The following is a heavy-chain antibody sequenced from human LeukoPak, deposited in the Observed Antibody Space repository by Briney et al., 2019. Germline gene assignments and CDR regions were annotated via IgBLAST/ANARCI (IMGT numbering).Heavy chain of an antibody. J-gene: IGHJ6*02. V-gene: IGHV1-18*01. CDR2: ISAYNGNT. CDR1: GYTFTSYG. Sequence: GASVKVSCKASGYTFTSYGISWVRQAPGQGLEWVGWISAYNGNTNYAQRLRGRVTMTTDTPTSTANMELRSLRSDDTAVYYCARDHGSGSYYPYYYYYGMDVWGQGTTVTVSS. CDR3: ARDHGSGSYYPYYYYYGMDV. D-gene: IGHD3-10*01.